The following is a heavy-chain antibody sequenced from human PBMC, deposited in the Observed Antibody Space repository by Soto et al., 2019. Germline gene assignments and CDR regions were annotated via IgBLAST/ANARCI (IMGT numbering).Heavy chain of an antibody. CDR3: AKTRLTFGGVIGPD. Sequence: ASVKGSCKASCYTFTSYGISWVRQAPGQGLEWMGWISAYNGNTNYAQKLQGRVTMTTDTSTSTAYMELRSLRSDDTAVYYCAKTRLTFGGVIGPDWGQGTLVTVSS. J-gene: IGHJ4*02. CDR1: CYTFTSYG. D-gene: IGHD3-16*02. CDR2: ISAYNGNT. V-gene: IGHV1-18*01.